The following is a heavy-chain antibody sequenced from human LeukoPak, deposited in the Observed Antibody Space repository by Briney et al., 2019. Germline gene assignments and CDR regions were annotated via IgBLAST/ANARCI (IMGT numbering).Heavy chain of an antibody. CDR1: GYTFTGYY. Sequence: GASVKVSCKASGYTFTGYYMHWVRQAPGQGLEWMGWINPNSGGTNYAQKFQGRVTMTRDTSINTAYMELSRLRSDDTAVYYCAREGGSIVGATHDYWGQGTLVTVSS. J-gene: IGHJ4*02. D-gene: IGHD1-26*01. V-gene: IGHV1-2*02. CDR2: INPNSGGT. CDR3: AREGGSIVGATHDY.